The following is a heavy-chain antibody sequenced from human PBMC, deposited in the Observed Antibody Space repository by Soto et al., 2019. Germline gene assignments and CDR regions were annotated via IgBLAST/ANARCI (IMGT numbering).Heavy chain of an antibody. Sequence: EVQLVESGGDLVMPGGSLRLSCAASGFIFSNTWMSWVRLAPGKGLEWVGLIKSKTDGGTTDYAAPVKGRFTISREDSKNTLYLQMSSLKTEDTAVYYCATTPGIAVAGTGGPYYYYYGLDVWGQGTTVTVSS. D-gene: IGHD6-19*01. CDR3: ATTPGIAVAGTGGPYYYYYGLDV. CDR2: IKSKTDGGTT. CDR1: GFIFSNTW. V-gene: IGHV3-15*01. J-gene: IGHJ6*02.